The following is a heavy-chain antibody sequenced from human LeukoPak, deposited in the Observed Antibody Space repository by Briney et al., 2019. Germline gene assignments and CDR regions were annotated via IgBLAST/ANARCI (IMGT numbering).Heavy chain of an antibody. D-gene: IGHD2-21*02. CDR3: ARDLASCAGDCYSDGFDY. J-gene: IGHJ4*02. CDR2: IYHGGST. Sequence: SQTLSLTCTVSGYSISSGYYWGWIRQSPGKGLEWIGSIYHGGSTYYNPSLRSRVIVSVDTSKNHFSLKMSSVTAADTAVYYCARDLASCAGDCYSDGFDYWGQGALVTVSS. CDR1: GYSISSGYY. V-gene: IGHV4-38-2*02.